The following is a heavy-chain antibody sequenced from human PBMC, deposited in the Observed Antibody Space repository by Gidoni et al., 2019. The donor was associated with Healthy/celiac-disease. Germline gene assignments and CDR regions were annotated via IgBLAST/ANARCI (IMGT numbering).Heavy chain of an antibody. J-gene: IGHJ4*02. Sequence: QVTLKESGPVLVKPTETLTLTCTVSGFSLSNARMGVSWIRQPPGKALEGLAHIFSNDEKSYSTSLKSRLTISKDTSKSQVVLTMTNMDPVDTATYYCARTSEGYSYGLGDYWGQGTLVTVSS. V-gene: IGHV2-26*01. CDR1: GFSLSNARMG. CDR2: IFSNDEK. D-gene: IGHD5-18*01. CDR3: ARTSEGYSYGLGDY.